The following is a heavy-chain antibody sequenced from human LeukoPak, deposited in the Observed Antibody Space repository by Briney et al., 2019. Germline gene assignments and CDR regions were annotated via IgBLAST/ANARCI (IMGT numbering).Heavy chain of an antibody. CDR2: ISSSGSTI. D-gene: IGHD5-24*01. J-gene: IGHJ4*02. CDR1: GFTFSDYY. CDR3: ARAPRWLQLPLSY. Sequence: PGGSLRLSCAASGFTFSDYYTSWIRQAPGKGLEWVSCISSSGSTIYYADSVKGRFTISRDNAKNSLYLQMNSLRAEDTAVYYCARAPRWLQLPLSYWGQGTLVTVSS. V-gene: IGHV3-11*01.